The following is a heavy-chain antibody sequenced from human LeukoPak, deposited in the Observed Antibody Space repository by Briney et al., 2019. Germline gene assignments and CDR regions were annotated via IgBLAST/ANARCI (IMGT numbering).Heavy chain of an antibody. V-gene: IGHV1-69*06. Sequence: SVKVSCKASGGTFSSYAISWVRQSPGQGLEWMGGIIPIFGTANYAQKFQGRVTITADKSTSTAYMELSSLRSEDTAVYYCARLNPEVGATPWFDPWGQGTLVTVSS. J-gene: IGHJ5*02. D-gene: IGHD1-26*01. CDR2: IIPIFGTA. CDR3: ARLNPEVGATPWFDP. CDR1: GGTFSSYA.